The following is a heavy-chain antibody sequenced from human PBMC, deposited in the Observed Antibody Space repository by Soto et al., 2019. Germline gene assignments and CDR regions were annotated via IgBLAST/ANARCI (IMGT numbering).Heavy chain of an antibody. CDR1: GFTFSSYA. CDR2: ISYDGSNK. V-gene: IGHV3-30-3*01. D-gene: IGHD5-12*01. Sequence: LRLSCAASGFTFSSYAMHWVRQAPGKGLEWVAVISYDGSNKYYADSVKGRFTISRDNSKNTLYLQMNSLRAEDTAVYYCARTAVEMATIWVGDAFDIWGQGTMVTVSS. CDR3: ARTAVEMATIWVGDAFDI. J-gene: IGHJ3*02.